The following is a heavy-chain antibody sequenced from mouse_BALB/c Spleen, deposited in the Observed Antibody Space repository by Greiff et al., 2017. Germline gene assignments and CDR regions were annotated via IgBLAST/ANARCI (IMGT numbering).Heavy chain of an antibody. V-gene: IGHV5-6-5*01. Sequence: EVKVVESGGGLVKPGGSPKLSCAASGFTFSSYAMSWVRQTPEKRLEWVASISSGGSTYYPDSVKGRFTISRDNARNILYLQMSSLRSEDTAMYYCARISTMITTYYAMDYWGQGTSVTVSS. D-gene: IGHD2-4*01. CDR1: GFTFSSYA. CDR2: ISSGGST. J-gene: IGHJ4*01. CDR3: ARISTMITTYYAMDY.